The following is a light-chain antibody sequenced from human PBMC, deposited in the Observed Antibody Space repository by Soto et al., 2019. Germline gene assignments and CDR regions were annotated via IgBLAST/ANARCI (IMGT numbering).Light chain of an antibody. J-gene: IGKJ3*01. CDR1: QNIAIY. CDR3: QQSYRSLPT. Sequence: DIQMTQSPSSLSASVGDRVTITCRASQNIAIYLNWYHQKAGKAPNLLIFGATSLRSGVPTRFSASGSGTDFTLTNSSLQPEDFGTYYCQQSYRSLPTFGPGTKVEI. CDR2: GAT. V-gene: IGKV1-39*01.